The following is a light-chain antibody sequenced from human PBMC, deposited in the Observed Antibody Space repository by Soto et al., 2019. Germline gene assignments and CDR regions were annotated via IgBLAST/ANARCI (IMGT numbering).Light chain of an antibody. CDR3: CAFAGSSTWV. J-gene: IGLJ2*01. CDR2: EGS. V-gene: IGLV2-23*01. CDR1: SSDVGGYNL. Sequence: QSALTQPASVSGSPGQSITISCTGTSSDVGGYNLVSWYQHHPGKAPKLILYEGSKRPSGVSNRFSGSKSGNTASLTISGLQAEAEAEYHCCAFAGSSTWVFGGGTKVTVL.